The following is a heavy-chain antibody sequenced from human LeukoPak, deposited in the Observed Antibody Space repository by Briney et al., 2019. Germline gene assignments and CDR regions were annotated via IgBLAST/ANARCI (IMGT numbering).Heavy chain of an antibody. CDR2: IYSDGST. V-gene: IGHV3-53*01. Sequence: TGGSLRLSCVVSGFTVSSNYMSWVRQAPGKGLEWVSIIYSDGSTYYADSVKGRFTISRDNAKNSLYLQMNSLRAEDTALYHCARGKGFYDSSGAASFDIWGQGTMVTVSS. CDR1: GFTVSSNY. D-gene: IGHD3-22*01. J-gene: IGHJ3*02. CDR3: ARGKGFYDSSGAASFDI.